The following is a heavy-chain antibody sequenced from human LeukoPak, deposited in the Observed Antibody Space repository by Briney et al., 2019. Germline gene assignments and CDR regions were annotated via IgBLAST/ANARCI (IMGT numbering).Heavy chain of an antibody. CDR2: IYYSGRT. CDR1: GGSISSGDYY. J-gene: IGHJ4*02. CDR3: ARTCHGSGSYYGR. Sequence: SETLSLTCTVSGGSISSGDYYWGWIRQLPGKGLEWIGYIYYSGRTYYNPSLKSRLTISIDTSKNQFSLNLKSVTAADTAVYYCARTCHGSGSYYGRWGQGTLVTVSS. V-gene: IGHV4-31*03. D-gene: IGHD3-10*01.